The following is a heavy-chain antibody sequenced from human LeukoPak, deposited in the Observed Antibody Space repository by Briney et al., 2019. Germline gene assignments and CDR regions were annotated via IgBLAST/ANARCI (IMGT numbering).Heavy chain of an antibody. CDR1: GFTFSSYS. V-gene: IGHV3-21*01. J-gene: IGHJ4*02. CDR2: ISSSSSYI. CDR3: ARSSSSWEGDDY. Sequence: GGSLRLSCAASGFTFSSYSMNWVRQAPGKGLEWVSSISSSSSYIYYADSVKGRFTISRDNAKNSLYLQMNSLRAEDTAVYYCARSSSSWEGDDYWGQGTLVTVSS. D-gene: IGHD6-13*01.